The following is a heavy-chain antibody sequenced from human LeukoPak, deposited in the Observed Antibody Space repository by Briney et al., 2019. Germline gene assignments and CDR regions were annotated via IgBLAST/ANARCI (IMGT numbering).Heavy chain of an antibody. D-gene: IGHD3-10*01. Sequence: PGGSLRLSCAASGFTFSNYAMHWVRQAPGKGLEWLAVISFDGNNEYYADSVKGRFTISRDNSKNTLYLQMNSLRGEDAAVYYCASTSRGVIDYWGLGTLVTVSS. V-gene: IGHV3-30-3*01. J-gene: IGHJ4*02. CDR3: ASTSRGVIDY. CDR2: ISFDGNNE. CDR1: GFTFSNYA.